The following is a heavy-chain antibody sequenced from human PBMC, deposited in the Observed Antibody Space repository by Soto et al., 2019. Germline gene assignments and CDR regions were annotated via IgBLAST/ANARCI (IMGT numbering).Heavy chain of an antibody. J-gene: IGHJ4*02. CDR3: ARALITKVDY. CDR1: GGSINSKSYF. CDR2: INHSGST. Sequence: PSEPLSLTCSVSGGSINSKSYFWGWIRQTPGKGLEWIASINHSGSTNYNPSLKSRVTISVDTSKNQFSLKLTSVTAADTAVYYCARALITKVDYWGQGTLVTVSS. D-gene: IGHD3-10*01. V-gene: IGHV4-39*07.